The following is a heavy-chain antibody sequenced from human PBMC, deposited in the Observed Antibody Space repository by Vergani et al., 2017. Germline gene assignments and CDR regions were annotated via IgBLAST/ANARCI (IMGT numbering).Heavy chain of an antibody. CDR2: INPNSGGT. Sequence: QVQLVQSGAEVKKPGASVKVSCKASGYTFTGYYMHWVRQAPGQGLEWMGWINPNSGGTNYAQKFQGRVTMTRDTSISTAYMELSRLRSDDTAVSYCASYIVVVPAAIRAGRFDPWGQGTLVTVSS. CDR3: ASYIVVVPAAIRAGRFDP. D-gene: IGHD2-2*01. V-gene: IGHV1-2*02. CDR1: GYTFTGYY. J-gene: IGHJ5*02.